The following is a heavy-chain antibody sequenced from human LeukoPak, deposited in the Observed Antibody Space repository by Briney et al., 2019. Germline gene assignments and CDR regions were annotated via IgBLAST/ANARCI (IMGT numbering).Heavy chain of an antibody. D-gene: IGHD3-22*01. CDR1: GGSISSSSYY. V-gene: IGHV4-39*01. Sequence: SETLSLTCTVSGGSISSSSYYWGRIRQPPGKGLEWIGSIYYSGSTYYNPSLKSRVTISVDTSKNQFSLKLSSVTAADTAVYYCARLDSSGHPKPFDYWGQGTLVTVSS. CDR2: IYYSGST. J-gene: IGHJ4*02. CDR3: ARLDSSGHPKPFDY.